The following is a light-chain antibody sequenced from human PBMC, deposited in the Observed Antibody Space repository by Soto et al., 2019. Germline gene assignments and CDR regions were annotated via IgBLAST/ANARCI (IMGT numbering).Light chain of an antibody. V-gene: IGKV3-15*01. CDR3: QQYHNWPA. Sequence: EIVMTQSPATLSVSPGERATLSFRASQSVFSSLAWFQQRPGQAPRLLIYGSATRATGIPARFSGSGSGTEFTLTISSLQSEDSAVYYCQQYHNWPAFGQGTKVHIK. CDR2: GSA. CDR1: QSVFSS. J-gene: IGKJ1*01.